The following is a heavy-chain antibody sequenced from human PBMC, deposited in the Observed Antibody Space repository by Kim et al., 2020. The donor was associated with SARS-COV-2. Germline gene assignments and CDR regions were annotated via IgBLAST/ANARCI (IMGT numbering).Heavy chain of an antibody. CDR1: GCTISSYY. Sequence: SETLSLTCTVSGCTISSYYWSWIRQPPGKGLEWIGYIYYSGSTNYNLSLKSRVTITVETSKNKISLKLSSVTAADTAVYYCARGENYYDSSAWGQGTLFTVSS. D-gene: IGHD3-22*01. CDR2: IYYSGST. J-gene: IGHJ5*02. CDR3: ARGENYYDSSA. V-gene: IGHV4-59*13.